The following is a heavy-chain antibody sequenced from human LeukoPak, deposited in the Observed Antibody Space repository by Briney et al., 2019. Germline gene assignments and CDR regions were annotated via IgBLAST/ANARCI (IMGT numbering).Heavy chain of an antibody. CDR2: IYPHRLTI. V-gene: IGHV1-46*01. CDR1: GYSFTANH. Sequence: ASVKISCKASGYSFTANHIHWVRQAPGQGLEWMGIIYPHRLTITYAQKFQGRVTLTSDTPTSTVYLELNTLKSEDTAVYFCARDRAGSWGMDYWGQGTLVTVSS. CDR3: ARDRAGSWGMDY. D-gene: IGHD7-27*01. J-gene: IGHJ4*02.